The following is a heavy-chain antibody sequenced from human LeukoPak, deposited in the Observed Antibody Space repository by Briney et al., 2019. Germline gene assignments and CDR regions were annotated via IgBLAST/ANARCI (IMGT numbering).Heavy chain of an antibody. Sequence: GGSLRLSCAASGFTFSNYAMSWVRQAPGIGLEWVSAISGSGGRTYYADSVKGRFTISRDNSKNTLYLQMNSLRAEDTAVYYCAKQAVTTGSSYFDYWGQGTLVTVSS. CDR3: AKQAVTTGSSYFDY. V-gene: IGHV3-23*01. CDR1: GFTFSNYA. D-gene: IGHD4-11*01. J-gene: IGHJ4*02. CDR2: ISGSGGRT.